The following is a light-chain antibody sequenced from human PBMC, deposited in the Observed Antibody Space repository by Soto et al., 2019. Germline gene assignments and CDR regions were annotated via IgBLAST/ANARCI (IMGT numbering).Light chain of an antibody. V-gene: IGKV3-11*01. Sequence: EIVLTQSPATQSLSPGERATLSCRASQSVSSYLAWYQQKPGQAPRLLIYDASNRATGIPARFSGSGSGTDFTLTISSLEPEDFAVYYCQQRSSWLFGGGTKVEI. CDR2: DAS. CDR1: QSVSSY. CDR3: QQRSSWL. J-gene: IGKJ4*01.